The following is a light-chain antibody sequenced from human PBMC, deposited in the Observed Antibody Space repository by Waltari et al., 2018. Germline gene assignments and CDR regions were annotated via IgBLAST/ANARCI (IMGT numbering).Light chain of an antibody. CDR3: SSYSSSSIVV. CDR2: AVI. J-gene: IGLJ2*01. Sequence: QSALTQPASVSGSPGQSITISCTGTSSDIGSYSYVSWYQQHPGKAPKLMIYAVIYRPSGVSNRFSGSKSGNTASLTISGLQAEDEADYYCSSYSSSSIVVFGGGTKLTVL. CDR1: SSDIGSYSY. V-gene: IGLV2-14*03.